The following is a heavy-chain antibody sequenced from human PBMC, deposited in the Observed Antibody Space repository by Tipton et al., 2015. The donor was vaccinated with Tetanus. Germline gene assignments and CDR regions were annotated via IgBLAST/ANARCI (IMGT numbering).Heavy chain of an antibody. CDR2: IYRSGST. D-gene: IGHD4/OR15-4a*01. Sequence: TLSLTCTVSGGSISTYDWNWIRQPAGKGLEWIGRIYRSGSTYWNPSLKSRVTMSVDTSKNQFSLKLSSVTAADTAVYYCAADIATGANRWFDPWGQGTLVTASS. CDR1: GGSISTYD. V-gene: IGHV4-4*07. J-gene: IGHJ5*02. CDR3: AADIATGANRWFDP.